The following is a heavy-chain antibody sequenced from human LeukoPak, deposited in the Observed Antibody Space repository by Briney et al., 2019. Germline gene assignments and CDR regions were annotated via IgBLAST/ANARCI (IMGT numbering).Heavy chain of an antibody. CDR3: ARLPYYDILTGYSHIDY. D-gene: IGHD3-9*01. V-gene: IGHV4-59*08. J-gene: IGHJ4*02. Sequence: SETLSLTCTVSGGSLSGYYRSWIRQPPGEGLEWIGYIYYSGSTNYNPSLKSRVTISVDTSKNQFSLKLSSVTAADTAVYYCARLPYYDILTGYSHIDYWGQGTLATVSS. CDR1: GGSLSGYY. CDR2: IYYSGST.